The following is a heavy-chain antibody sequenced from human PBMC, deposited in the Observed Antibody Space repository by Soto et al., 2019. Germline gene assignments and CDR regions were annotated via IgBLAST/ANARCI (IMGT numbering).Heavy chain of an antibody. CDR1: GFTFSSYA. J-gene: IGHJ4*02. CDR3: AKATWSPIVVVVAATPGYFDY. V-gene: IGHV3-23*01. D-gene: IGHD2-15*01. CDR2: ISGSGGST. Sequence: VGSLRLSCAASGFTFSSYAMSWVRQAPGKGLEWVSAISGSGGSTYYADSVKGRFTISRDNSKNTLYLQMNSLRAEDTAVYYCAKATWSPIVVVVAATPGYFDYWGQGTLVTVSS.